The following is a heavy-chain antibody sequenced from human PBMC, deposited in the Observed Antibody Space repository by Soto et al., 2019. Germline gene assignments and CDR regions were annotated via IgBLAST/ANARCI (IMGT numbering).Heavy chain of an antibody. Sequence: GASVKVSCKASGYTFTSYYMHWVRQAPGQGLEWMGIINPSGGSTSYAQKFQGRVTMTRDTSTSTVYMELSSLRSEDTAVYYCARAVPRDGYNLPYYYDSWGQGTPVTVSS. J-gene: IGHJ4*02. CDR3: ARAVPRDGYNLPYYYDS. D-gene: IGHD5-12*01. CDR1: GYTFTSYY. V-gene: IGHV1-46*03. CDR2: INPSGGST.